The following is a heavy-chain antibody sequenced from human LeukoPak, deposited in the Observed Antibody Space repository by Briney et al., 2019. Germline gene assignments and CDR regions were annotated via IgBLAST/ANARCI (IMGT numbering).Heavy chain of an antibody. CDR1: GFTFSSYG. D-gene: IGHD1-26*01. CDR2: IWYDGSNQ. V-gene: IGHV3-33*01. CDR3: ARSIVGAYSFDY. J-gene: IGHJ4*02. Sequence: GRSLRLSCAASGFTFSSYGMHWVRQAPGKGLEWVAAIWYDGSNQYYTDSVKGRFTISRDNSKNTLFLQMNSLRAEDTAVYYCARSIVGAYSFDYWGQGTLVTVSS.